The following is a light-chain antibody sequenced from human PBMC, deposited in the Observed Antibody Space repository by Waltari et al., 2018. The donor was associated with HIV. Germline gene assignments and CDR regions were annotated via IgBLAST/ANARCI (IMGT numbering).Light chain of an antibody. Sequence: QSVLTQPPSASGPPGQSVTISCSGRSSTLGSTTVHWYQQLPGTAPKLLIYSNKQRPSGVPDRFSGSKSGTSASLAISGLQSEDEADYYCAAWDDSLNGFYVFGTGTKVTVL. CDR3: AAWDDSLNGFYV. CDR2: SNK. V-gene: IGLV1-44*01. J-gene: IGLJ1*01. CDR1: SSTLGSTT.